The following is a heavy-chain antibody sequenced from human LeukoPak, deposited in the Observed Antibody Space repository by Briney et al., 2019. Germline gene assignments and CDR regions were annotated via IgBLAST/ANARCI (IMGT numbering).Heavy chain of an antibody. CDR2: ISAYNGNT. V-gene: IGHV1-18*01. J-gene: IGHJ3*02. CDR1: GYTFTSYG. Sequence: ASVKVSCKASGYTFTSYGISWVRQAPGQGLEWMGWISAYNGNTNYAQKLQGRVTMTRNTSISTAYMELSSLRSEDTAVYYCARATLWTTVTTAAFDIWGQGTMVTVSS. D-gene: IGHD4-17*01. CDR3: ARATLWTTVTTAAFDI.